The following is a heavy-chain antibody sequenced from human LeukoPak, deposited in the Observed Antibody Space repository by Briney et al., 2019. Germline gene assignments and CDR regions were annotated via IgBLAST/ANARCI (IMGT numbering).Heavy chain of an antibody. D-gene: IGHD3-9*01. CDR2: ISGSGGST. J-gene: IGHJ4*02. Sequence: PGGSLRLSCAASGFTFSSYAMSWVRQAPGKGLEWVSAISGSGGSTYYADSVKGRFTISRDNSKNTLYPQMNSLRAENTAVYYCAKYEPYYDILTGYSQYYFDYWGQGTLVTVSS. V-gene: IGHV3-23*01. CDR1: GFTFSSYA. CDR3: AKYEPYYDILTGYSQYYFDY.